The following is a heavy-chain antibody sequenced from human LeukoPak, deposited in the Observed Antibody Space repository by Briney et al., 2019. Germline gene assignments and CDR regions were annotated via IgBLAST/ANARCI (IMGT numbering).Heavy chain of an antibody. CDR3: ASGQINYYDSSGPRSYYYYGMDV. D-gene: IGHD3-22*01. Sequence: SVKVSCKASGGTFSSYAISWVRQAPGQGLEWMGKIIPIFGIANYAQKFQGRVTITADKSTSTAYMELSSLRSEDTAVYYCASGQINYYDSSGPRSYYYYGMDVWGQGTTVTVSS. CDR2: IIPIFGIA. V-gene: IGHV1-69*04. CDR1: GGTFSSYA. J-gene: IGHJ6*02.